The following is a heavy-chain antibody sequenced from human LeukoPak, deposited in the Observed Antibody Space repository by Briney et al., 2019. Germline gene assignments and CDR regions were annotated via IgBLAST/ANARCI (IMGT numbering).Heavy chain of an antibody. Sequence: GGSLRLSCAASGITVSSHYMTWVLQAPGKGLESVSVIDSGGSTNSADSVKGRFSVSRDNSKNTLYLQMNSLRVEDTAVYYCARTYGDYDYYYGMDVWGQGTTVTVSS. V-gene: IGHV3-66*01. CDR3: ARTYGDYDYYYGMDV. J-gene: IGHJ6*01. D-gene: IGHD4-17*01. CDR2: IDSGGST. CDR1: GITVSSHY.